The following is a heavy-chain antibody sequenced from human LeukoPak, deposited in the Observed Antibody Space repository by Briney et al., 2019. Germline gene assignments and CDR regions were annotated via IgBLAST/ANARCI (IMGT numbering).Heavy chain of an antibody. CDR3: ARGGYEDFDY. D-gene: IGHD5-12*01. V-gene: IGHV3-7*03. Sequence: GGSLRLSCAASGFTLSAHWMNWVRQAPGEGLEWVADISEDGSRKSYVDSVKGRFTISRDNAKNSLYLQINGLRAEDTAVYYCARGGYEDFDYWGQGTLVTVSS. CDR2: ISEDGSRK. J-gene: IGHJ4*02. CDR1: GFTLSAHW.